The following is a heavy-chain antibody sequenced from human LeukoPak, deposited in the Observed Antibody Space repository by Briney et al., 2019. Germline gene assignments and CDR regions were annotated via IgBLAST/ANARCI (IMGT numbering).Heavy chain of an antibody. D-gene: IGHD7-27*01. CDR3: ARLGPYAFDI. J-gene: IGHJ3*02. CDR2: IYYSGST. CDR1: GGSISSSSYY. Sequence: SETLSLTCTVSGGSISSSSYYWSWIRQPPGKGLEWIGYIYYSGSTNYNPSLKSRVTISVDTSKNQFSLKLSSVTAADTAVYYCARLGPYAFDIWGQGTMVTVSS. V-gene: IGHV4-61*05.